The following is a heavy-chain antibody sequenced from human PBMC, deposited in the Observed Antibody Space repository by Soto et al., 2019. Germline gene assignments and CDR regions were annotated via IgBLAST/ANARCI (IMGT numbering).Heavy chain of an antibody. Sequence: ASVKVSCKASGYTFTSYSISWVRQAPGHGLEWMGWISAYNGNTNYAQKLQGRVTMTTDTSTSTAYMELRSPRSDDTAVYYCARGDYDFGSGIGGMDVWGQGSKVTVSS. CDR3: ARGDYDFGSGIGGMDV. CDR2: ISAYNGNT. V-gene: IGHV1-18*01. CDR1: GYTFTSYS. D-gene: IGHD3-3*01. J-gene: IGHJ6*02.